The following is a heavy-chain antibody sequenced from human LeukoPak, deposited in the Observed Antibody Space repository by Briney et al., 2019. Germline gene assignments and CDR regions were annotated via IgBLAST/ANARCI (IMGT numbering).Heavy chain of an antibody. CDR3: ARVPEGYCSGGSCYSRPYYYYGMDV. D-gene: IGHD2-15*01. V-gene: IGHV4-59*01. J-gene: IGHJ6*02. CDR2: IYYSGST. CDR1: GGSISSYY. Sequence: PSETLSLTCIVSGGSISSYYWSWIRQPPGKGLEWIGYIYYSGSTNYNASLKSRVTISVDTSKNQFSLKLSSVTAADTAVYYCARVPEGYCSGGSCYSRPYYYYGMDVWGQGTTVTVSS.